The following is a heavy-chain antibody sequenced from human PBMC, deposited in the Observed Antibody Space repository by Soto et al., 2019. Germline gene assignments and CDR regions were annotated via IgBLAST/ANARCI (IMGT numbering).Heavy chain of an antibody. V-gene: IGHV4-59*08. CDR2: IYYSGST. J-gene: IGHJ4*02. D-gene: IGHD3-3*01. CDR1: GGSIGSYY. CDR3: ARGGWRQIDY. Sequence: QVQLQESGPELVKPSETLSLTCSVSGGSIGSYYWSWIRQPPGKGLEWIGYIYYSGSTNYNPSLKXRVTISVDTSKNQFSLKLSSVTAADTAVYYCARGGWRQIDYWGQGTLVTVSS.